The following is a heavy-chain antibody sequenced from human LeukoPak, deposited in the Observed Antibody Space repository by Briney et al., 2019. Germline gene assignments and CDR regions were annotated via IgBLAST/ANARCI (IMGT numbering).Heavy chain of an antibody. D-gene: IGHD4-17*01. CDR2: IYYSGST. Sequence: SETLSLTCTVSGGSISSGGYYWSWIRQHPGKGLEWIGYIYYSGSTYYNPSLKSRVTISVDTSKNQFSLKLSSVTAADTAVYYCASTSTTVTTTDDYWGQGTLVTVSS. CDR1: GGSISSGGYY. CDR3: ASTSTTVTTTDDY. V-gene: IGHV4-31*03. J-gene: IGHJ4*02.